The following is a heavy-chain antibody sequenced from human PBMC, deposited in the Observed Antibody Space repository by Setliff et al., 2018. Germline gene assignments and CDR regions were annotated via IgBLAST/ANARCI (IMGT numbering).Heavy chain of an antibody. CDR2: IIPIFGTA. Sequence: GASVKVSCKASGGTFSSYAISWVRQAPGQGLEWMGGIIPIFGTANYAQKFQGRVTITTDESTSTAYMELSSLRSEDTAVYYCARSPHGGMATTDYFDCWGQGTLVTVSS. D-gene: IGHD5-12*01. V-gene: IGHV1-69*05. CDR3: ARSPHGGMATTDYFDC. CDR1: GGTFSSYA. J-gene: IGHJ4*02.